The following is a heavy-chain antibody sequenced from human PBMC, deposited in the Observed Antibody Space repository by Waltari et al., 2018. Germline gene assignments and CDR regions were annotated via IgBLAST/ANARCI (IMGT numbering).Heavy chain of an antibody. V-gene: IGHV3-64*01. D-gene: IGHD2-2*01. CDR3: ARVVPAALDFDY. J-gene: IGHJ4*02. Sequence: EVQLVESGGGLVQPGGSLRLSCAASGFTFSSYAMHWFRQAPGKGLEYVSASSSNGGSTYYANSVKGRFTISRDKSKNTLYLQMGSLRAEDMAVYYCARVVPAALDFDYWGQGTLVTVSS. CDR1: GFTFSSYA. CDR2: SSSNGGST.